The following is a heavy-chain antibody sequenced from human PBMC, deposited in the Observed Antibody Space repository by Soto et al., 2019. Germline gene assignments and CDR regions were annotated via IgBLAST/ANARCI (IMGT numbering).Heavy chain of an antibody. V-gene: IGHV1-2*02. J-gene: IGHJ5*02. D-gene: IGHD3-9*01. Sequence: QVQLVQSGSEVRKPGASVKVSCQASGYTFTALYMNWVRQAPGQALEWMGWVNPNTGLTKYAQKFQGRVIMTRDTSINTAYMELSGLTSADTAVYYCTTLRLDPWGQGTLGTVSS. CDR3: TTLRLDP. CDR1: GYTFTALY. CDR2: VNPNTGLT.